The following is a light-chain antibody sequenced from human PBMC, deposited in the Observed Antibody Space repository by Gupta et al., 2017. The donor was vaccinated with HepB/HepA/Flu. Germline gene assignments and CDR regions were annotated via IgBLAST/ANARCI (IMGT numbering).Light chain of an antibody. J-gene: IGKJ1*01. CDR3: QQEGNSPRT. CDR2: GAS. CDR1: QSVRSNY. V-gene: IGKV3-20*01. Sequence: EIVLTQPPGTLSLSPLVSATLTCWASQSVRSNYLTWYQQKPGQAPRLLIYGASSRATGIPDRFSGSGSGTEFTLTISRLEPEDFAVYYCQQEGNSPRTFGQGTNVEIK.